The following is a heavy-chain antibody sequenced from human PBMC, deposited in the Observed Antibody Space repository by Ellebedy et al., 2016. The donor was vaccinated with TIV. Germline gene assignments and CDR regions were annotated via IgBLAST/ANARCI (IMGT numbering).Heavy chain of an antibody. Sequence: GSLRLSCAASGFTFSSYAMSWIRQPPGKGLEWIGYIYYSGSTNYNPSLKSRVTISIDTSKNQFSLNLSSVTAADTAVYYCARVGGESSGYYYVFDYWGQGTLVTVSS. J-gene: IGHJ4*02. V-gene: IGHV4-59*01. CDR2: IYYSGST. CDR3: ARVGGESSGYYYVFDY. D-gene: IGHD3-22*01. CDR1: GFTFSSYA.